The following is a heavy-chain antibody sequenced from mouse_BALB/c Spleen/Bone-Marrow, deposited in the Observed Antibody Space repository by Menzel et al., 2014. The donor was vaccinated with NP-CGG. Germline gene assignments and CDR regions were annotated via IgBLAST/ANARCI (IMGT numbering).Heavy chain of an antibody. Sequence: DVQLQESGGGLVQPGGSLKLSCAASGFTFSNYGMSWVRQTPDKRLELVATINSNGGITYYPDSVKGRFTISRDNAKNTLYLQMSSLKSEDTAMYYCAKNQEAFDYWGQGTTLTVSS. V-gene: IGHV5-6-3*01. CDR1: GFTFSNYG. CDR2: INSNGGIT. CDR3: AKNQEAFDY. D-gene: IGHD3-2*02. J-gene: IGHJ2*01.